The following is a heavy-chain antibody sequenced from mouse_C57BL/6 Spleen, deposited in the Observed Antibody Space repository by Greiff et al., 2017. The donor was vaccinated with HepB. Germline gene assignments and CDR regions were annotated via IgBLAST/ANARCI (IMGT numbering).Heavy chain of an antibody. D-gene: IGHD1-1*01. CDR1: GFTFSSYA. CDR3: ARDGPTVVDYYAMDY. J-gene: IGHJ4*01. CDR2: ISDGGSYT. Sequence: EVKLVESGGGLVKPGGSLKLSCAASGFTFSSYAMSWVRQTPEKRLEWVATISDGGSYTYYPDNVKGRFTISRDNAKNNLYLQMSHLKSEDTAMYYCARDGPTVVDYYAMDYWGQGTSVTVSS. V-gene: IGHV5-4*01.